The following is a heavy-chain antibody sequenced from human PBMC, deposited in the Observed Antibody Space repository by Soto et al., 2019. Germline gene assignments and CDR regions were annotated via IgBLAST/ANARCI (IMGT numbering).Heavy chain of an antibody. Sequence: GGSLRLSCAASRFTFSSYAMSWVRQAPGKGLEWVSAISGSGGSTYYADSVKGRFTISRDNSKNTLYLQMNSLRAEDTAVYYCAKVFLRFLEWPQFDPWGQGTLVTVSS. V-gene: IGHV3-23*01. CDR2: ISGSGGST. D-gene: IGHD3-3*01. CDR3: AKVFLRFLEWPQFDP. J-gene: IGHJ5*02. CDR1: RFTFSSYA.